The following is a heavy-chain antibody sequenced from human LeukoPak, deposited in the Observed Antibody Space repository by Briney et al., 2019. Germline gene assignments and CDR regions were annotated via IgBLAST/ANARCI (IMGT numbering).Heavy chain of an antibody. V-gene: IGHV4-39*01. D-gene: IGHD2-2*01. CDR1: GGSISNADYY. CDR3: ARQLPTATADTRGYFEY. J-gene: IGHJ4*01. CDR2: IFYGERN. Sequence: SETLSLTCSVSGGSISNADYYWGWIRQAPGKGLEWIGSIFYGERNHYNPSLKSRATMSVDTSKNQFSLKLTSVTAADAAMYYCARQLPTATADTRGYFEYWGQGAVVTVSS.